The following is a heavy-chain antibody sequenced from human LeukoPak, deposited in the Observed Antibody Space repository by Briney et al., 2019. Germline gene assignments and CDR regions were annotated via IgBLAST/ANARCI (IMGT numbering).Heavy chain of an antibody. CDR2: INSDGSST. D-gene: IGHD1-26*01. CDR3: ARPRYSGSYFEY. Sequence: PGGSLRLSCAASGFTFSSYWMYWVRQAPGKGLVWVSRINSDGSSTNYADSVKGRFTISRDNAKNTLYLQMNSLRVEDTAVYYCARPRYSGSYFEYWGRGTLVTVFS. J-gene: IGHJ4*02. CDR1: GFTFSSYW. V-gene: IGHV3-74*01.